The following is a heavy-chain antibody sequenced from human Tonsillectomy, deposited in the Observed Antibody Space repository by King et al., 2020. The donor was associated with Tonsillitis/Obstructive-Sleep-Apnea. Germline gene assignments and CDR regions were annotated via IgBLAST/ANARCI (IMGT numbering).Heavy chain of an antibody. CDR3: ARQSYSGSYDY. CDR2: IYYSGSN. Sequence: PLQESGPGLVKPSETLSLTCTVSGGSISSSSYYWGWIRQPPGKGLEWIGSIYYSGSNYYNPSLKSRVTISVDTSKNQFSLKLSSVTAADTAVYYCARQSYSGSYDYWGQGTLVTVSS. J-gene: IGHJ4*02. V-gene: IGHV4-39*01. CDR1: GGSISSSSYY. D-gene: IGHD1-26*01.